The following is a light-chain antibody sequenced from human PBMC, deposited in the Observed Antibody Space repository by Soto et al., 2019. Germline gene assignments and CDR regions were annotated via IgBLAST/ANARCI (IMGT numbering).Light chain of an antibody. J-gene: IGKJ2*01. CDR3: QHYDNLPPYT. V-gene: IGKV1-33*01. CDR2: DAS. Sequence: DIQMTQSPSSLSASVGDRVTITCQASQDISNYLNWYQQKPGKAPKLLIYDASNLETGVPSRFSGSGSGTDFTFTITSLHPEDIATYYCQHYDNLPPYTFGQGTKLEIK. CDR1: QDISNY.